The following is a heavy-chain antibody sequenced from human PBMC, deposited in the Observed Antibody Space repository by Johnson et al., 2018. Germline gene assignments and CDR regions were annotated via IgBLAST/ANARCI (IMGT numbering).Heavy chain of an antibody. J-gene: IGHJ1*01. CDR1: GFTFSSYA. CDR2: ISYDGSNK. CDR3: AKDSGTTVVTLAEYFQH. Sequence: QVQLVQSGGGVVQPGRSLRLSCAASGFTFSSYAMHWVRQAPGKGLEWVAVISYDGSNKYYADSVKGRFTISRDNSKNTLYLQMNSLRAEDTAVYYCAKDSGTTVVTLAEYFQHWGQGTLVTVSS. V-gene: IGHV3-30*04. D-gene: IGHD4-23*01.